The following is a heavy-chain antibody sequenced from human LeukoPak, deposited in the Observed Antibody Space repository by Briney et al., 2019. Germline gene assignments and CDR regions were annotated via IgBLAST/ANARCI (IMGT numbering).Heavy chain of an antibody. D-gene: IGHD5-12*01. J-gene: IGHJ4*02. CDR2: INSDGSST. V-gene: IGHV3-74*01. CDR1: GFTFSSYW. CDR3: ATRLRNHFDY. Sequence: GGSLRLSCAASGFTFSSYWMHWVRQAPGKGLVWVSRINSDGSSTYYAASVKGRFTISRDDSQNTLYLQMNSLRADDTAVYFCATRLRNHFDYWGQGTPVTVSS.